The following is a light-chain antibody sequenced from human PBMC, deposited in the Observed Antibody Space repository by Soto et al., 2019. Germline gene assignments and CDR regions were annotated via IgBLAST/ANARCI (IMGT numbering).Light chain of an antibody. CDR3: QQSYSTLYT. CDR1: QSISSY. Sequence: DIQMTQSPSSLSASVGDRVTNTCRASQSISSYLNWYQQKPGKAPKLLIYAASSLQSGVPSRFSGSGSGTDFTRTISSLQPEDFATYYCQQSYSTLYTFGQGTKLEIK. V-gene: IGKV1-39*01. J-gene: IGKJ2*01. CDR2: AAS.